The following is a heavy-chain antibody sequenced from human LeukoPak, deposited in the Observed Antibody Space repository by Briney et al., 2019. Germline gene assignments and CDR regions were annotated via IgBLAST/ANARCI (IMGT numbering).Heavy chain of an antibody. D-gene: IGHD6-13*01. J-gene: IGHJ4*02. Sequence: PGGSLRLSCAASGFTFDDYGLSWVRQAPGKGLEWVSTINWNGGSTGYADSVKGRFTISRDNAKNSLYLQMNSLRVEDTAVYHCARGAGSSWYFYFDYWGQGTLVTVSS. CDR3: ARGAGSSWYFYFDY. CDR2: INWNGGST. CDR1: GFTFDDYG. V-gene: IGHV3-20*01.